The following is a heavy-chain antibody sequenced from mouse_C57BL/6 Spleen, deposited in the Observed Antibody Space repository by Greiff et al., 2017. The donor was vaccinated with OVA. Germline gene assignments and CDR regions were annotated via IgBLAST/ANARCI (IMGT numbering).Heavy chain of an antibody. D-gene: IGHD1-1*01. J-gene: IGHJ4*01. CDR1: GFTFSSYG. Sequence: EVQRVESGGDLVKPGGSLKLSCAASGFTFSSYGMSWVRQTPDKRLAWVATISSGGSYTYSPDSVKGRFTISRDNAKNTLYLQMSSLKSEDTAMYYCARRITTVDYYAMDYWGQGTSVTVSS. CDR3: ARRITTVDYYAMDY. CDR2: ISSGGSYT. V-gene: IGHV5-6*01.